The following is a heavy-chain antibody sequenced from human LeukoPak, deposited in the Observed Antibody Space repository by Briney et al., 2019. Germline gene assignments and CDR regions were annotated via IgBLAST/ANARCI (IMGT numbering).Heavy chain of an antibody. J-gene: IGHJ4*02. Sequence: ASVKASCKASGYTFTGYYMHWVRQAPGQGLEWMGWINPNSGGTNYAQKFQGRVTMTRDTSISTAYLQWSSLKASDTAMYYCARGGPGYSHNPRLPPFDYWGQGTLVTVSS. CDR3: ARGGPGYSHNPRLPPFDY. D-gene: IGHD6-13*01. CDR1: GYTFTGYY. CDR2: INPNSGGT. V-gene: IGHV1-2*02.